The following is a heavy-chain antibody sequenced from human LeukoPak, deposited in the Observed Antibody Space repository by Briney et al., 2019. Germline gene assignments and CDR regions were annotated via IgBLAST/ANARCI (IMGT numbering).Heavy chain of an antibody. CDR1: GFTFDDYG. V-gene: IGHV3-48*01. D-gene: IGHD3-22*01. CDR2: ISSSSSTI. CDR3: ARAPRYDSSGYYYV. Sequence: PGGSLRLSCAASGFTFDDYGMSWVRQAPGKGLEWVSYISSSSSTIYYADSVKGRFTISRDNAKNSLYLQMNSLRAEDTAVYYCARAPRYDSSGYYYVWGQGTLVTVSS. J-gene: IGHJ4*02.